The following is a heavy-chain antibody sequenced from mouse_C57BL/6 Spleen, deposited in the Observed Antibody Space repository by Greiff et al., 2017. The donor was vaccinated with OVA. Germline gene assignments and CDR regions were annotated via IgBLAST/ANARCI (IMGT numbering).Heavy chain of an antibody. V-gene: IGHV1-74*01. CDR1: GYTFTGYW. Sequence: QVQLQQPGAELVKPGASVKVSCKASGYTFTGYWMHWVKQRPGQGLEWIGRIHPSDGDTNYNQKFKGKATLTVDKSSSTAYMQLSSLASEDSAVYSCAIEDGYYWGQGTTVTVSS. CDR3: AIEDGYY. J-gene: IGHJ4*01. CDR2: IHPSDGDT. D-gene: IGHD2-3*01.